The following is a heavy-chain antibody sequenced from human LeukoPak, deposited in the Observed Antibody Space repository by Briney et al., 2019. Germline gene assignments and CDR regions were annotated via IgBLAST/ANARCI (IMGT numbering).Heavy chain of an antibody. J-gene: IGHJ4*02. Sequence: GGSLRLSCAASGFTFSSYSMNWVRQAPGKGLEWVSYISSSSSMIYYADSVRGRFTISRDNAKNSLYLQMNSLRAEDTAVYYCAREGSGTSSYSRWGQGTLVTVSS. V-gene: IGHV3-48*01. CDR2: ISSSSSMI. D-gene: IGHD2-2*01. CDR1: GFTFSSYS. CDR3: AREGSGTSSYSR.